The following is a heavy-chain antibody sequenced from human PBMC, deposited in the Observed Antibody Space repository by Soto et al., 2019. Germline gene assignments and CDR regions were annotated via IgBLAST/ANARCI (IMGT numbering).Heavy chain of an antibody. D-gene: IGHD6-6*01. V-gene: IGHV4-59*01. J-gene: IGHJ4*02. CDR3: ARDRGSSGIDY. CDR2: IYYSGST. CDR1: GGSISSYY. Sequence: SETLSLTYTVSGGSISSYYWRWIRQPPGKGLEWIGYIYYSGSTNYNPSLKSRVTISVDTSKNQFSLKLSSVTAADTAVYYCARDRGSSGIDYWGQGTLVTVSS.